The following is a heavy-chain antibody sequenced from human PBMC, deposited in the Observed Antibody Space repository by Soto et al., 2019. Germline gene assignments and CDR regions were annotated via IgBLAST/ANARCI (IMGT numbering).Heavy chain of an antibody. D-gene: IGHD6-13*01. CDR3: ARDAVSSSWEGYYGMDV. Sequence: HPGGSLRLSCAASGFTFSSYGMHWVRQAPGKGLEWVAVIWYDGSNKYYADSVKGRFTISRDNSKNTLYLQMNSLRAEDTAVYYCARDAVSSSWEGYYGMDVWGQGTTVTVSS. CDR1: GFTFSSYG. CDR2: IWYDGSNK. V-gene: IGHV3-33*01. J-gene: IGHJ6*02.